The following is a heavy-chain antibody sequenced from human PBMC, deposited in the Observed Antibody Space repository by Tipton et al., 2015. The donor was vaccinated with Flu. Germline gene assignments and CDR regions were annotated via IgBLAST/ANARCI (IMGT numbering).Heavy chain of an antibody. CDR1: GGSISSYY. V-gene: IGHV4-59*12. CDR2: IYYSGST. CDR3: ARGGWELLEYFQH. D-gene: IGHD1-26*01. J-gene: IGHJ1*01. Sequence: LRLSCTVSGGSISSYYWSWIRQPPGKGLEWIGYIYYSGSTNYNPSLKSRVTISVDTSKNQFSLKLSSVTAADTAVYYCARGGWELLEYFQHWGQGTLVTVSS.